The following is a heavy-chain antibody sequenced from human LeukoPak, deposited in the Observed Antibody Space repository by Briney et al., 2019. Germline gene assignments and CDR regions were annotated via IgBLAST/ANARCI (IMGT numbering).Heavy chain of an antibody. J-gene: IGHJ3*02. CDR3: ARAIGDGYNDDAFDI. D-gene: IGHD5-24*01. CDR2: IKQDGSEK. Sequence: GGSLRLSCAASRFTFSSYWMSWVRQAPGKGLEWVAIIKQDGSEKYYVDSVKGRFTISRDNAKNSLYLQMNSLRAEDTAVYYCARAIGDGYNDDAFDIWGQGTMVTVSS. CDR1: RFTFSSYW. V-gene: IGHV3-7*01.